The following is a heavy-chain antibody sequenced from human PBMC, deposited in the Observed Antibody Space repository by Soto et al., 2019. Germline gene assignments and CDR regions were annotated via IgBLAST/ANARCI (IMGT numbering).Heavy chain of an antibody. V-gene: IGHV4-59*07. J-gene: IGHJ4*02. D-gene: IGHD5-12*01. CDR1: VASITSSY. Sequence: SSYTLSLTCTFSVASITSSYWSWIRQSPGKGLEWIAYIYHTGTTNYNPSLKSRVTISIDTSKSQFSLSLTPLTTADTAVYFCARGGNRYSNTASGVGGYDYWGQGTLVTVSS. CDR3: ARGGNRYSNTASGVGGYDY. CDR2: IYHTGTT.